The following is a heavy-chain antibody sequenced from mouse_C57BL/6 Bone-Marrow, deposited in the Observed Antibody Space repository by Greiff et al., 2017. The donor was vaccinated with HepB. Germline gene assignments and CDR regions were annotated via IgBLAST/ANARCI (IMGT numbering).Heavy chain of an antibody. CDR3: ARWNYYGSSTFMDY. V-gene: IGHV1-42*01. CDR2: INPSTGGT. J-gene: IGHJ4*01. CDR1: GYSFTGYY. Sequence: EVQRVESGPELVKPGASVKISCKASGYSFTGYYMNWVKQSPEKSLEWIGEINPSTGGTTYNQKFKAKATLTVDKSSSTAYMQLKSLTSEDSAVYYCARWNYYGSSTFMDYWGQGTSVTVSS. D-gene: IGHD1-1*01.